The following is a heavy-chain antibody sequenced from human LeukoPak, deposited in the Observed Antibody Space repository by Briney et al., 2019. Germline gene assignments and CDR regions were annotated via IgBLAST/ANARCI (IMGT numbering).Heavy chain of an antibody. CDR1: GGSISSGGYY. V-gene: IGHV4-30-2*01. Sequence: PSETLSLTCTVSGGSISSGGYYWSWIWQPPGKGLEWIGYIYHSGSTYYNPSLKSRVTISVDRSKNQFSLKLSSVTAADTAVYYCARGGSGYDPIPFDYWGQGTLVTVSS. CDR3: ARGGSGYDPIPFDY. CDR2: IYHSGST. D-gene: IGHD5-12*01. J-gene: IGHJ4*02.